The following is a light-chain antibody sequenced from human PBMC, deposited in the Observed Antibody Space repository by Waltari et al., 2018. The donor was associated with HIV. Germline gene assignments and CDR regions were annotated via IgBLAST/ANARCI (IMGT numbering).Light chain of an antibody. J-gene: IGKJ2*02. CDR1: QGIGSE. CDR2: AAS. V-gene: IGKV1-27*01. Sequence: DVQMTQSPSSLSASVGDRVAITCRASQGIGSELAWYQQKPGKVPKLLFYAASTLQSRRPSRCSGSGSGTGFTLTITSLQTEDFSFDYCQRYDRAPCTYGPGTRRELE. CDR3: QRYDRAPCT.